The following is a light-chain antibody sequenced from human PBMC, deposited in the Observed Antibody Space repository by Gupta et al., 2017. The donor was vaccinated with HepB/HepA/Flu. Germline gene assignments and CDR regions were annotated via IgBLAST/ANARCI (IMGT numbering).Light chain of an antibody. CDR3: SSDTSSSAVV. CDR1: SSDVGGYNY. J-gene: IGLJ2*01. CDR2: DVN. Sequence: QPALTPPAPVSGSPGQSITISCTGTSSDVGGYNYVSWYQQHPGKAPKLMIYDVNKRPSGVSDRFSGSKSGYTASLTISGLQDEDEADYYCSSDTSSSAVVFGGGTKVTVL. V-gene: IGLV2-14*01.